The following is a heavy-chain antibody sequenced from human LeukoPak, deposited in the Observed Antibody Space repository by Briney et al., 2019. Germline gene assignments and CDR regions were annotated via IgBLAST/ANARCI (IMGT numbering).Heavy chain of an antibody. CDR3: AKGKYGSGSYWNY. J-gene: IGHJ4*02. Sequence: GGSLRLSCAASGFTFSSYGMHWVRQAPGKGLEWVAVISYDGSNKYYADSVKGRFTISRDNSKNTLYLQMNSLRAEDTAVYYCAKGKYGSGSYWNYWGQGTLVTVSS. CDR1: GFTFSSYG. D-gene: IGHD3-10*01. V-gene: IGHV3-30*18. CDR2: ISYDGSNK.